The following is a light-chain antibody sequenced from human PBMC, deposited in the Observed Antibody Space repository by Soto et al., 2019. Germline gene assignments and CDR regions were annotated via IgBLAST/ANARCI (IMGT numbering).Light chain of an antibody. V-gene: IGKV3-11*01. J-gene: IGKJ1*01. CDR2: DAS. CDR1: QSVSSY. CDR3: QQRSNWLPTWT. Sequence: EIVLSQSPATLSLSPGERATLSCRASQSVSSYLAWYQHKPGQAPRLLIYDASKRATGIPARFSGSGSGTDFTLTISSLEPEDFAVYYCQQRSNWLPTWTFGQGTKVEVK.